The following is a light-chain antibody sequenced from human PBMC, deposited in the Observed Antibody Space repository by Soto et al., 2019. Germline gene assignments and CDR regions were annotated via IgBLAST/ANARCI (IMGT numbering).Light chain of an antibody. J-gene: IGLJ2*01. CDR2: EVS. CDR3: SSYTSSTTLV. V-gene: IGLV2-14*01. CDR1: SSDIGGYNY. Sequence: QSALTQPASVSGSPGQSITISCTGTSSDIGGYNYVSWYQQPPGKAPKLMIYEVSSRPSGVSNRFSGSKSGNTASLTISGLQAEDEADYYCSSYTSSTTLVFDGGTKVTVL.